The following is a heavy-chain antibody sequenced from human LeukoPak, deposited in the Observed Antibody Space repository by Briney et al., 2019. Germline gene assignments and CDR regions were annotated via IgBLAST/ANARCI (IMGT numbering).Heavy chain of an antibody. D-gene: IGHD4-17*01. J-gene: IGHJ4*02. CDR2: IYSSGMT. Sequence: GGSLRLSCAASGFTVSSNYMSWVRQAPGKGREWVSVIYSSGMTYYADSVKGRFTISRDNSKNTLYFHMNSLRAEDTAVYYCARDLYGVSHDYWGQGTLVTVSS. CDR3: ARDLYGVSHDY. CDR1: GFTVSSNY. V-gene: IGHV3-53*01.